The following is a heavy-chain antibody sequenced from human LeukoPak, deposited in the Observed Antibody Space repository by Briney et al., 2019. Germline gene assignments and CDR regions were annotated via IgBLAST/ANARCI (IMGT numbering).Heavy chain of an antibody. CDR1: GFAFSSYA. D-gene: IGHD3-3*01. Sequence: GSLRLSCAASGFAFSSYAMSWVRQAPGKGLEWVSAISGSGGSTYYADSVKGRLTISRDNSKNTLYLQMNSLRAEDTAVYYCAHHYDYWSGYLKNDYWGQGTLVTVSS. J-gene: IGHJ4*02. V-gene: IGHV3-23*01. CDR3: AHHYDYWSGYLKNDY. CDR2: ISGSGGST.